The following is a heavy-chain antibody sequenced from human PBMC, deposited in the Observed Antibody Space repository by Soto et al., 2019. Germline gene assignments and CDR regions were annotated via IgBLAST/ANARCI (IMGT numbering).Heavy chain of an antibody. J-gene: IGHJ3*01. V-gene: IGHV3-23*01. CDR1: GLTFSAYA. D-gene: IGHD3-22*01. CDR2: ISGTGDDT. Sequence: EVWLLESGGGLVQPGGSLRLSCIASGLTFSAYAMTWVRQAPGKGLEWVSTISGTGDDTYYAGSVKGRFIISRDNSKNTLFLQMNSLRGEDTALYHCAKRFGSGYYSAFDVWGQGTMVTGSS. CDR3: AKRFGSGYYSAFDV.